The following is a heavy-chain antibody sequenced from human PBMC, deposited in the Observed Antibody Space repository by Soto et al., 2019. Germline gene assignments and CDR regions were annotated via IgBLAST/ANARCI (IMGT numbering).Heavy chain of an antibody. Sequence: GGSLRLSCAASGFTFSSYAMSWVRQAPGKGLEWVSAISGSGGSTYYADSVKGRFTISRDNSKNTLYLQMNSLRAEDTAVYYCAKDRHSSGWYEGGLDYWGQGTLVTVSS. CDR2: ISGSGGST. CDR3: AKDRHSSGWYEGGLDY. J-gene: IGHJ4*02. D-gene: IGHD6-19*01. V-gene: IGHV3-23*01. CDR1: GFTFSSYA.